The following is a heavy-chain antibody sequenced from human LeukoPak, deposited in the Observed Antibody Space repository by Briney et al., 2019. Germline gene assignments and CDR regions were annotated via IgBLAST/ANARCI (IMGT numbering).Heavy chain of an antibody. CDR3: ARGQGPPAYYFDY. Sequence: SGTLSLTCAVSGGSISSSNWWSWVRQPPGKGLEWIGEIYHSGSTNYNPSLKSRVTISVDTSKNQFSLKLSSVTAADTAVYYCARGQGPPAYYFDYWGQGTLVTVSS. V-gene: IGHV4-4*02. J-gene: IGHJ4*02. D-gene: IGHD2-2*01. CDR1: GGSISSSNW. CDR2: IYHSGST.